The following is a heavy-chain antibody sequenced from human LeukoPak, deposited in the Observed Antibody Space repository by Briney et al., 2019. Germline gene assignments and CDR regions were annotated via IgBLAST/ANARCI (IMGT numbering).Heavy chain of an antibody. CDR2: IYSGGDT. CDR1: GVTVSNNF. V-gene: IGHV3-66*01. D-gene: IGHD5-24*01. Sequence: PGGSLRLPCAASGVTVSNNFMLWVRQAPGKGLEWVSLIYSGGDTHYADSVKGRFTISRDNSKNTLYLQMNNLRAEDTAVYYCARDPPAVAINTYGWGQGTLVTVSS. J-gene: IGHJ4*02. CDR3: ARDPPAVAINTYG.